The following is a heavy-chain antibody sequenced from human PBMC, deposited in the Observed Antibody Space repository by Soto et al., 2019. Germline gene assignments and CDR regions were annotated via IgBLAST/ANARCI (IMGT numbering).Heavy chain of an antibody. CDR3: ARDSQFYYYDSSGYLPNAFDI. Sequence: SVKVSCKASGGTFSSYAISWVRQAPGQGLEWMGGIIPIFGTANYAQKFQGRVTITADESTSTAYMELSSLRSEDTAVYYCARDSQFYYYDSSGYLPNAFDIWG. V-gene: IGHV1-69*13. CDR2: IIPIFGTA. J-gene: IGHJ3*02. D-gene: IGHD3-22*01. CDR1: GGTFSSYA.